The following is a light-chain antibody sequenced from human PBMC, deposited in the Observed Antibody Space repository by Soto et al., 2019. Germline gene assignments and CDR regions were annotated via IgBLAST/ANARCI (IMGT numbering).Light chain of an antibody. CDR3: QHLNSYPLT. Sequence: DIQLTQSPSFLSASVGDRVTITCRASQGISSFLAWYQQKPGKAPNLLISAASTLRTRVPSRFSGSGSGTEFTLTISSLQPEDFATYYCQHLNSYPLTFGGGTKVEI. CDR1: QGISSF. CDR2: AAS. V-gene: IGKV1-9*01. J-gene: IGKJ4*01.